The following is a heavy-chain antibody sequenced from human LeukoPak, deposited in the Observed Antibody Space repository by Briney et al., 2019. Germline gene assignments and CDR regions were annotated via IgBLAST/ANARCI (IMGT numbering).Heavy chain of an antibody. J-gene: IGHJ4*02. CDR1: GLTFSSYS. CDR2: ISSSSSYI. CDR3: ARGAAALGYFDY. D-gene: IGHD2-2*01. Sequence: GSLRLSCAASGLTFSSYSMNWVRQAPGKGLEWVSSISSSSSYIYYADSVKGRFTISRDNAKNSLYLQMNSLRAEDTAVYYCARGAAALGYFDYWGQGTLVTVSS. V-gene: IGHV3-21*01.